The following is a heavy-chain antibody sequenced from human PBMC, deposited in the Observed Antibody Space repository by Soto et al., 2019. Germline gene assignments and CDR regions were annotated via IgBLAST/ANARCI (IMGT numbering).Heavy chain of an antibody. J-gene: IGHJ6*02. D-gene: IGHD3-3*01. CDR1: GFTFSSYG. CDR3: AKDAGTIVGVVTAHYYGMDV. CDR2: ISYDGSNK. V-gene: IGHV3-30*18. Sequence: QVQLVESGGGVVQPGRSLRLSCAASGFTFSSYGMHWVRQAPGKGLEWVAVISYDGSNKYYADSVKGRFTISRDNSKSSLDLQMNSLRAADAAVYYCAKDAGTIVGVVTAHYYGMDVWGQGTTVTVSS.